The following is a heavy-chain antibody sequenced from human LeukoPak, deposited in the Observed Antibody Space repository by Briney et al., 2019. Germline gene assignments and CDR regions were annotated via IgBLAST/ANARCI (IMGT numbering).Heavy chain of an antibody. CDR2: IYHSGST. V-gene: IGHV4-4*02. J-gene: IGHJ4*02. CDR3: ARTAAGKDYYFDY. Sequence: PSGTLSLTCAVSGGSISSSGWWSWVRQPPGKGLEWIGEIYHSGSTNYNPSLKSRVTISVDTSKNQFSLKLSSVTAADTAVYYCARTAAGKDYYFDYWGQGTLVTVSS. CDR1: GGSISSSGW. D-gene: IGHD6-13*01.